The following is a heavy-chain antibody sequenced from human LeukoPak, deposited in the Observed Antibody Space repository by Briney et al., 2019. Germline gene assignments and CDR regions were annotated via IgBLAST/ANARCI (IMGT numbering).Heavy chain of an antibody. Sequence: SETLSLTCAVYGGSFSGYYWSWIRQPPGKGLEWIGEINHSGSTNYNPSLKSRVTISVDTSKNQFPLKLSSVTAADTAVYYCARAEAGIFGVVIGWFDPWGQGTLVTVSS. CDR3: ARAEAGIFGVVIGWFDP. V-gene: IGHV4-34*01. CDR2: INHSGST. CDR1: GGSFSGYY. J-gene: IGHJ5*02. D-gene: IGHD3-3*01.